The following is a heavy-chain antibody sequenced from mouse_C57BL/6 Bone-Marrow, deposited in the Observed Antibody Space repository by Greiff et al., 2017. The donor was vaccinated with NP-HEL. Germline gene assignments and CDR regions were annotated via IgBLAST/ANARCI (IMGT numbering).Heavy chain of an antibody. J-gene: IGHJ2*01. CDR3: ARGSYYGSSYPLDY. CDR2: IHPNSGST. V-gene: IGHV1-64*01. Sequence: QVQLKQPGAELVKPGASVKLSCKASGYTFTSYWMHWVKQRPGQGLEWIGMIHPNSGSTNYNEKFKSKATLTVDKSSSTAYMQLSSLTSEDSAVYYCARGSYYGSSYPLDYWGQGTTLTVSS. D-gene: IGHD1-1*01. CDR1: GYTFTSYW.